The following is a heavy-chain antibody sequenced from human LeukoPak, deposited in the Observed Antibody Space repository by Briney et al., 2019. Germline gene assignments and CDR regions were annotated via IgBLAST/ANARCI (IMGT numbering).Heavy chain of an antibody. D-gene: IGHD2-2*02. Sequence: SETLSLTCTVSGGSISSYYWSWIRQPAGQGLEWIGRIYTSGSTNYNPSLKSRVTTSVDTSKNQFSLKLSSVTAADTAVYYCARDCSSTSCYNDAFVIWGQGTMVTVSS. CDR3: ARDCSSTSCYNDAFVI. V-gene: IGHV4-4*07. J-gene: IGHJ3*02. CDR2: IYTSGST. CDR1: GGSISSYY.